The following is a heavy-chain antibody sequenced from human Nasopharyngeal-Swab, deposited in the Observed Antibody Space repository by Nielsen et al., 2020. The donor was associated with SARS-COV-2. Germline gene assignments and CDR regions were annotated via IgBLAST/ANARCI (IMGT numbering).Heavy chain of an antibody. CDR2: IKQGGSEQ. V-gene: IGHV3-7*01. CDR3: ARESQWPITGFDY. CDR1: GFPFRNYY. D-gene: IGHD6-19*01. Sequence: GESLKISCAASGFPFRNYYMTWVRQPPGKGLEWVANIKQGGSEQFYVDSVKGRFTISRDDAKNTLYLQMNSLRAEDTAVYYCARESQWPITGFDYWGQGTLVTVSS. J-gene: IGHJ4*02.